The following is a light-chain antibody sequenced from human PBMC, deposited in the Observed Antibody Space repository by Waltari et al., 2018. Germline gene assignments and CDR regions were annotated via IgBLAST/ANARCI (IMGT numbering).Light chain of an antibody. CDR2: VNSDGSH. Sequence: QLVLTQSPSASASLRASVKLTCTLSSGHSSNVIAWHQQQPEKGPRYLMKVNSDGSHSKGVEIPDRFSGSSSGAERYLTISSVQSEDEADYYCQTGGHGTWVFGGGTKLTVL. CDR1: SGHSSNV. CDR3: QTGGHGTWV. V-gene: IGLV4-69*01. J-gene: IGLJ3*02.